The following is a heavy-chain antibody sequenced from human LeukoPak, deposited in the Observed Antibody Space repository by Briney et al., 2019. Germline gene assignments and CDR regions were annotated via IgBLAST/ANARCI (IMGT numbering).Heavy chain of an antibody. CDR3: ATAGLNYYDSSGYYY. Sequence: RASVKVSCKVSGHTLTELSMHWVRQAPGKGLEWMGGFDPEDGEAIYAQKFQGRVTMTEDTSTDTAYMELSSLRSEDTAVYYCATAGLNYYDSSGYYYWGQGTLVTVSS. CDR1: GHTLTELS. CDR2: FDPEDGEA. V-gene: IGHV1-24*01. D-gene: IGHD3-22*01. J-gene: IGHJ4*02.